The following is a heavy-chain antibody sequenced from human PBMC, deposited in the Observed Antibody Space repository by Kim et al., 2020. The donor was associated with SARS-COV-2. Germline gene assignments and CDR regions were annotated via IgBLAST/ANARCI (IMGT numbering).Heavy chain of an antibody. Sequence: ASVKVSCKASGYTFTDYAMHWVRQAPGQRLEWMGWLNTGNGDTKYSPGLQGRVTITRDTFAPIVYMEMSSLRSEDTAIYYCASRPGIAVAGLDYWGQGTPVTVSS. CDR3: ASRPGIAVAGLDY. CDR1: GYTFTDYA. V-gene: IGHV1-3*04. D-gene: IGHD6-19*01. J-gene: IGHJ4*02. CDR2: LNTGNGDT.